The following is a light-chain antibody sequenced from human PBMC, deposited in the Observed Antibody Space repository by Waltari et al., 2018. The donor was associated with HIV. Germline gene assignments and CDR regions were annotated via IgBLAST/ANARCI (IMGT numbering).Light chain of an antibody. CDR2: RVT. Sequence: QSALAPPASMSGSPGQSVTISCAGSHSDIGTFDFVSWYQQLPGQAPKLLIYRVTFRPSGVPSRFSASKSANTASLTISDLQTEDEAHYYCSSYTITNTWVFGGGTLLTVL. J-gene: IGLJ3*02. V-gene: IGLV2-14*01. CDR3: SSYTITNTWV. CDR1: HSDIGTFDF.